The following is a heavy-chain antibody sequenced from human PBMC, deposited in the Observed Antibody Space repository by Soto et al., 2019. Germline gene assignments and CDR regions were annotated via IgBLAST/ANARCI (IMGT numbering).Heavy chain of an antibody. CDR3: ARDRNGGNFDY. CDR1: GGSISSGDYY. CDR2: IYYSGST. J-gene: IGHJ4*02. D-gene: IGHD2-15*01. V-gene: IGHV4-30-4*01. Sequence: PSETLSLTCTVSGGSISSGDYYWSWIRQPPGKGLEWIGYIYYSGSTYYNPSLKSRVTISVDTSKNQFSLKLSSVTAADTAVYYCARDRNGGNFDYWGQGTLVTVYS.